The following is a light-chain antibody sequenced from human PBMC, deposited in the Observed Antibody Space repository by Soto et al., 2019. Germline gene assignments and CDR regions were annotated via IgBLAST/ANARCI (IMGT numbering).Light chain of an antibody. V-gene: IGKV1-39*01. J-gene: IGKJ1*01. CDR2: AAS. CDR1: QSISSC. Sequence: DIQMPQSPPSLPASVGDRVTITCRASQSISSCLNWYPHKPGKAPNLLIFAASTLQSGVPSRFSGSGSGTDFTLTISSLQPEDFATYYCQQSDRAPWTFGQGTKVDIK. CDR3: QQSDRAPWT.